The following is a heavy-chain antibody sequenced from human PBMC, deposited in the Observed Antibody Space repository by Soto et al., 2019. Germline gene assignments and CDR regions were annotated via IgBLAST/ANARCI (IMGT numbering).Heavy chain of an antibody. J-gene: IGHJ2*01. D-gene: IGHD5-18*01. CDR3: ARDNARGLDSYGYDWYFDL. Sequence: SETLSLTCTVSGGSISSGGYYWSWIRQHPGKGLEWIGYIYYSGSTYYNPSLKSRVTISVDTSKNQFSLKLSSVTTADTAVYYCARDNARGLDSYGYDWYFDLWGRGTLVTVSS. CDR2: IYYSGST. CDR1: GGSISSGGYY. V-gene: IGHV4-31*03.